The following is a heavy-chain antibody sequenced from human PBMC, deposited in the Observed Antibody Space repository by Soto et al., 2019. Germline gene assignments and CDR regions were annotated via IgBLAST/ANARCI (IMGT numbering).Heavy chain of an antibody. J-gene: IGHJ5*02. D-gene: IGHD6-13*01. Sequence: QVQLQESGPGLVEPSQTLSLTCTVSGGSISGEGYYWSWIRQYSGRGLEWIGYIHYSGSTYYNPYLKSRVIISVDTSKTQFFLNLSSVTDADTAVYYCARAWTATAGWANWFDRWGQGTLVTVSS. V-gene: IGHV4-31*03. CDR1: GGSISGEGYY. CDR3: ARAWTATAGWANWFDR. CDR2: IHYSGST.